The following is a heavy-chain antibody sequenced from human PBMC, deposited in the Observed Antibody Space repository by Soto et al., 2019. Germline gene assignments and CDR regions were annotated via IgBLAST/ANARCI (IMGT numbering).Heavy chain of an antibody. Sequence: ASVKVSCKASGYTFTSYGISWVRQAPGQGLEWMGWISAYNGNTNYAQKLQGRVTMTTDTSTSTAYMELRSLRSDDTAVYYCARDQYDFLTGYSLYYYYYGMDVWGQGTTVTVSS. CDR2: ISAYNGNT. CDR3: ARDQYDFLTGYSLYYYYYGMDV. CDR1: GYTFTSYG. D-gene: IGHD3-9*01. V-gene: IGHV1-18*01. J-gene: IGHJ6*02.